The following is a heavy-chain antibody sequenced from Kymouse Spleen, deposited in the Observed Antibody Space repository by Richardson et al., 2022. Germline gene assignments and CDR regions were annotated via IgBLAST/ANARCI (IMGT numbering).Heavy chain of an antibody. V-gene: IGHV3-33*01. D-gene: IGHD3-10*01. Sequence: QVQLVESGGGVVQPGRSLRLSCAASGFTFSSYGMHWVRQAPGKGLEWVAVIWYDGSNKYYADSVKGRFTISRDNSKNTLYLQMNSLRAEDTAVYYCARGYYGSGSPLYYYYYGMDVWGQGTTVTVSS. J-gene: IGHJ6*02. CDR1: GFTFSSYG. CDR3: ARGYYGSGSPLYYYYYGMDV. CDR2: IWYDGSNK.